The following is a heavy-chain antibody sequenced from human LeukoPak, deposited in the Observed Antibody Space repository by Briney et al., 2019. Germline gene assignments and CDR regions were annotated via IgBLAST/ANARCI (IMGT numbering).Heavy chain of an antibody. CDR1: GNSISSGDYY. J-gene: IGHJ4*02. Sequence: SETLSLTCTVSGNSISSGDYYWSWIRQPAGKGLEWIGRIYTSGSTTYNPSLKSRVTISGDTSENQFSLRLSSVTAADTAVYYCARGGGDFDYWGQGTLVTVSS. CDR3: ARGGGDFDY. V-gene: IGHV4-61*02. CDR2: IYTSGST. D-gene: IGHD3-10*01.